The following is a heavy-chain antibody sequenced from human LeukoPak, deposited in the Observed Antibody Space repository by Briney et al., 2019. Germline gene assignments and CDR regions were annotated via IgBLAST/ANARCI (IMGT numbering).Heavy chain of an antibody. V-gene: IGHV3-21*01. CDR3: ARVGLLLYPDAFDI. CDR2: IRSSSTI. D-gene: IGHD3-10*01. J-gene: IGHJ3*02. Sequence: PGGSLRLSCAASGFTFSSYTMHWVRQAPGKGLEWVSSIRSSSTIYYADSVKGRFTISRDNAKNSLYLQMNSLRAEDTAVYYCARVGLLLYPDAFDIWGQGTRVTVSS. CDR1: GFTFSSYT.